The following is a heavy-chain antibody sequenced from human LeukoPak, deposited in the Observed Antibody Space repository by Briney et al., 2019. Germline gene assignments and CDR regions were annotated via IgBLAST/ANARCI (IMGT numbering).Heavy chain of an antibody. CDR2: ISGSGGTT. D-gene: IGHD3-3*01. Sequence: GSLRLSCAASGFTFSTYAMSWVRQAPGKGLEWVSAISGSGGTTYNADSVKGRFTISRDNSKSTLYLQMNSLRAEDTALYYCAKSRSAYPRVDGFDMWGQGTMVTVSS. CDR3: AKSRSAYPRVDGFDM. V-gene: IGHV3-23*01. J-gene: IGHJ3*02. CDR1: GFTFSTYA.